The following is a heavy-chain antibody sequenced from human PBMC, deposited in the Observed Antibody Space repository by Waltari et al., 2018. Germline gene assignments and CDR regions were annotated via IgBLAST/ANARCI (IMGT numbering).Heavy chain of an antibody. CDR3: ARSQDTRYSSGWYYNY. J-gene: IGHJ4*02. V-gene: IGHV4-61*02. Sequence: QVQLQESGPGLVKPSQTLSLTCTVSGGSISSGSYYWSWIRQPAGKGLEWIGRIYTSGSTIYNPSLKSRVTISVDTSKNQFSLKLSSVTAADTAVYYCARSQDTRYSSGWYYNYWGQGTLVTVSS. D-gene: IGHD6-19*01. CDR1: GGSISSGSYY. CDR2: IYTSGST.